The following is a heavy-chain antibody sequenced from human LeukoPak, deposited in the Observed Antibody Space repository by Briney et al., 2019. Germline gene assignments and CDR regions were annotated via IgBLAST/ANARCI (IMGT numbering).Heavy chain of an antibody. CDR1: GFTFSSYA. V-gene: IGHV3-23*01. CDR2: ISGSGGST. D-gene: IGHD4-17*01. CDR3: AKSPGVTTFSY. J-gene: IGHJ4*02. Sequence: GGSLRLSCAASGFTFSSYAMSWVRQAPGKGLEWVSAISGSGGSTYYADSVKGRITISRDNSKNTLYLQMNSLRAEDTAVYYCAKSPGVTTFSYWGQGTLVTVSS.